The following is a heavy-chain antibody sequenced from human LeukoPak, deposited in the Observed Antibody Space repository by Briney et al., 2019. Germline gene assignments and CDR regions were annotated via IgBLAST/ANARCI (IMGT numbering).Heavy chain of an antibody. Sequence: GGSLRLSCAASGFIFSSHWMSWVRQAPGKGLEWVANIKEDATEKFYLDSVKGRFSISRDNAKNSLHLQMNSLRAEDTAVYYCVRDTSGPDYWGQGTRVTVSS. CDR1: GFIFSSHW. J-gene: IGHJ4*02. D-gene: IGHD5-12*01. CDR2: IKEDATEK. V-gene: IGHV3-7*01. CDR3: VRDTSGPDY.